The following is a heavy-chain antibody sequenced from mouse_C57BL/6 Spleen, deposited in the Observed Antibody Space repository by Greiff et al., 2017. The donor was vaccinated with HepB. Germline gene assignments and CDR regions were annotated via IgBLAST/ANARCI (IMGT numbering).Heavy chain of an antibody. CDR3: ARGDGSSYDYAMDY. Sequence: EVKLMESGAELVKPGASVKLSCTASGFNIKDYYMHWVKQRTEQGLEWIGRIDPEDGETKYAPKFQGKATITADTSSNTAYLQLSSLTSEDTAVYYCARGDGSSYDYAMDYWGQGTSVTVSS. J-gene: IGHJ4*01. CDR2: IDPEDGET. V-gene: IGHV14-2*01. CDR1: GFNIKDYY. D-gene: IGHD1-1*01.